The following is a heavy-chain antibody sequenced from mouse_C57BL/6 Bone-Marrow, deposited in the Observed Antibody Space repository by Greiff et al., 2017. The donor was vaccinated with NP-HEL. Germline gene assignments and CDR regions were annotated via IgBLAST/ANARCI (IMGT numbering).Heavy chain of an antibody. Sequence: EVHLVESEGGLVQPGSSMKLSCTASGFTFSDYYMAWVRQVPETGLEWVANINYDGSIPYYLDSLKSRFIISRDNATNILYLQMSSLKSEDTAKYYCAREGGLRRRTYAMDYWGQGTSVTVSS. D-gene: IGHD2-4*01. CDR2: INYDGSIP. CDR1: GFTFSDYY. V-gene: IGHV5-16*01. J-gene: IGHJ4*01. CDR3: AREGGLRRRTYAMDY.